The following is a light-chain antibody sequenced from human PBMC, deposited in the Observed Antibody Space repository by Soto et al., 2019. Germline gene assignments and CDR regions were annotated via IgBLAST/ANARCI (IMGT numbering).Light chain of an antibody. Sequence: QSALTQPASVSGSPGQSITISCTGTSSDIGAYKYVSWYQQYPGKAPKLIIYEVRNRPSGVSYRFSGSKSGNTASLTISGLQADDEADYYCCSLTTSHTYVFGSGTKLTVL. J-gene: IGLJ1*01. V-gene: IGLV2-14*01. CDR1: SSDIGAYKY. CDR3: CSLTTSHTYV. CDR2: EVR.